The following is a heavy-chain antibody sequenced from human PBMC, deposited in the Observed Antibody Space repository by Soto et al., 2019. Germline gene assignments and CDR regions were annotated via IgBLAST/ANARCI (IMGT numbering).Heavy chain of an antibody. D-gene: IGHD2-21*02. V-gene: IGHV1-46*01. CDR2: INPSGGST. Sequence: QVQLVQSGAEVKKPGASVKVSCKSSGYTFSSYYMHWVRQAPGQGLEWMGIINPSGGSTTYAQKFQGRVTMTRDTSTSTVYMELSSLISEDTAIYYCARDRVLVTANADALEIWGQGTMVTVSS. CDR3: ARDRVLVTANADALEI. CDR1: GYTFSSYY. J-gene: IGHJ3*02.